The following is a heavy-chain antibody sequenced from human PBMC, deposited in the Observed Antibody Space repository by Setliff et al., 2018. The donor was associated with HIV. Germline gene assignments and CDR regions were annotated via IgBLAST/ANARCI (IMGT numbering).Heavy chain of an antibody. CDR2: INHSGST. CDR3: ASDGVVPKYYGMDV. Sequence: PSETLSLTCAVYGGSFSGYYWSWIRQPPGKGLEWIGEINHSGSTNDNPSLKSRVTISVDTSKNQFSLKLSSVTAADTAVYYCASDGVVPKYYGMDVWGQGTTVTVSS. CDR1: GGSFSGYY. J-gene: IGHJ6*02. V-gene: IGHV4-34*01. D-gene: IGHD2-2*01.